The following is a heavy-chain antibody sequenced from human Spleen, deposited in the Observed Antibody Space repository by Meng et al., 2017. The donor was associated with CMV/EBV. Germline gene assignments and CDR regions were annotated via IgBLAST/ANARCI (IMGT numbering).Heavy chain of an antibody. D-gene: IGHD3/OR15-3a*01. CDR3: ARDLDFGLFDY. Sequence: GESLKISCAASGFTFSDYYMNWVRQAPGKGLEWVSSISSSSTIYYADSVKGRFTISRDNAKNSPYLQMNSLRAEDTAVYYCARDLDFGLFDYWGQGTLVTVSS. CDR2: ISSSSTI. V-gene: IGHV3-69-1*02. J-gene: IGHJ4*02. CDR1: GFTFSDYY.